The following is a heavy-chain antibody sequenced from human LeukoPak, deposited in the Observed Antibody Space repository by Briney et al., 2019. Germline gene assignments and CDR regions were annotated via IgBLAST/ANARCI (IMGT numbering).Heavy chain of an antibody. D-gene: IGHD3-10*01. J-gene: IGHJ4*02. V-gene: IGHV5-51*01. CDR3: ARRQYGSGDY. Sequence: AGESLKISCKTSGYSFTRYWIGWVRQVAGKGLEWMATIDPRDSETRYSPSFQGLVTISGDTSISTIYLQWSSLKASDTAMYFCARRQYGSGDYWGQGTLVTVSS. CDR2: IDPRDSET. CDR1: GYSFTRYW.